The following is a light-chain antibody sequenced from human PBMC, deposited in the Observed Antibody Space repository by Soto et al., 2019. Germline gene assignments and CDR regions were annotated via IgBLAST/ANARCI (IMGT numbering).Light chain of an antibody. CDR2: AAS. J-gene: IGKJ5*01. CDR1: QGIRND. V-gene: IGKV1-17*01. Sequence: DIQMTQSPSSLSASVGDRVTITCRESQGIRNDLGWYQQKQGQAPKGXIYAASTLQSGVPSRFSGSGSGTDFTRTISSLQPEDVATYYCPQANSFPITFGQGTRLEIK. CDR3: PQANSFPIT.